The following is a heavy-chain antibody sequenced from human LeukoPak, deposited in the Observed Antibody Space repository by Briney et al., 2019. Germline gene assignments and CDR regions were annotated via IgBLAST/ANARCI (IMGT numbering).Heavy chain of an antibody. CDR2: INHSGST. D-gene: IGHD5-12*01. CDR1: GGSFSGYY. V-gene: IGHV4-34*01. Sequence: PSETLSLTYAVYGGSFSGYYWSWIRQPPGKGLEWIGEINHSGSTNYNPSLKSRVTISVDTSKNQFSLKLSPVTAADTAVYYCTRGRTWLRFIRAYFDYWGQGTLVTVSS. J-gene: IGHJ4*02. CDR3: TRGRTWLRFIRAYFDY.